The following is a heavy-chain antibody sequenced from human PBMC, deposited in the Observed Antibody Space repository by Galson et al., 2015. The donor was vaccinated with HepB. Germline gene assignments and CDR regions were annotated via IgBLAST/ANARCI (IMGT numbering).Heavy chain of an antibody. V-gene: IGHV4-39*07. J-gene: IGHJ4*02. Sequence: SETLSLTCTVSGGSISSSSYYWGWIRQPPGKGLEWIGSIYYSGSTYYNPSLKSRVTISVDTSKNQFSLELSSVTAADTAVYYCARTGPRVRTSSTIPGYYFDYWGQGTLVTVST. CDR3: ARTGPRVRTSSTIPGYYFDY. CDR2: IYYSGST. CDR1: GGSISSSSYY. D-gene: IGHD2-2*01.